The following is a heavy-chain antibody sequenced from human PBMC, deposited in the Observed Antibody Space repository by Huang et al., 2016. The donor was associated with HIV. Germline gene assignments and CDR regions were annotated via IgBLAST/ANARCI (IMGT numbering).Heavy chain of an antibody. CDR1: GDSVSSHY. J-gene: IGHJ5*02. D-gene: IGHD6-19*01. CDR2: VYDSGTT. V-gene: IGHV4-59*02. Sequence: QVRLQESGPGLVKPSETLSLSCTVSGDSVSSHYWGWIRHPPGKGLEWIGTVYDSGTTKYNPRLKSRITISVDTSKNGFSLNITSVSAAETAMYFWVREQGRLAVGGIDNWFDPWGQGALVTVSS. CDR3: VREQGRLAVGGIDNWFDP.